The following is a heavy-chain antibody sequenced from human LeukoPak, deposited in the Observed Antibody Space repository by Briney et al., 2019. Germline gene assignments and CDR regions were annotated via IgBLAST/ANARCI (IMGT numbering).Heavy chain of an antibody. Sequence: TGGSLRLSCAASGFTVSSNYMSWVRQAPGKGLEWVSVIYSGGSTYYADSVKGRFTISRDNSKNTLYLQMNSLRAEDTAVYYCARITDDNCGGDCYIAFDIWGQGTMVTVSS. CDR1: GFTVSSNY. J-gene: IGHJ3*02. CDR2: IYSGGST. CDR3: ARITDDNCGGDCYIAFDI. V-gene: IGHV3-53*01. D-gene: IGHD2-21*01.